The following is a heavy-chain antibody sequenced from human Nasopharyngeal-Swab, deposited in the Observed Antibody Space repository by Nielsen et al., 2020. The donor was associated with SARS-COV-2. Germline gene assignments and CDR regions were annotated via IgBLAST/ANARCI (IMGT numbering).Heavy chain of an antibody. CDR3: AREGGDGAYDAPDY. CDR2: IVPALGLP. Sequence: SVKVSCKASGDTFTNTAMSWVRQAPGQGLEWMGGIVPALGLPNYAQKFRGRVTISADRSTTTSYLELSSLRSEDTAIYYCAREGGDGAYDAPDYWGQGTLVTVSS. J-gene: IGHJ4*02. CDR1: GDTFTNTA. D-gene: IGHD5-12*01. V-gene: IGHV1-69*10.